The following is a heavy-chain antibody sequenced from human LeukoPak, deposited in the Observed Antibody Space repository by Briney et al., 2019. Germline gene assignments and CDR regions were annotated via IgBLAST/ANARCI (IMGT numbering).Heavy chain of an antibody. J-gene: IGHJ6*03. CDR1: GGTFSSYA. V-gene: IGHV1-69*05. CDR3: ARTIQVGAIPYHMDV. CDR2: IIPIFGTA. Sequence: ASVKVSCKASGGTFSSYAISWVRQAPGQGLEWMGGIIPIFGTANYAQKFQGRVTITTDESTSTAYMELSSLRSEDTAVYYCARTIQVGAIPYHMDVWGKGTTVTVSS. D-gene: IGHD1-26*01.